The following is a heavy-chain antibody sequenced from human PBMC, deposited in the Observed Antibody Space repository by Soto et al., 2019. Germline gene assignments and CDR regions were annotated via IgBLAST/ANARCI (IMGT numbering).Heavy chain of an antibody. CDR3: ARGGMNQADWFDP. Sequence: SETLSLTCTVSGGSISSGDYYWSWIRQPPGKGLEWIGYIYYSGSTYYNPSLKSRVTISVDTSKNQFSLKLSSVTAADTAVYYCARGGMNQADWFDPWGQGTLVTVSS. CDR1: GGSISSGDYY. J-gene: IGHJ5*02. CDR2: IYYSGST. V-gene: IGHV4-30-4*01.